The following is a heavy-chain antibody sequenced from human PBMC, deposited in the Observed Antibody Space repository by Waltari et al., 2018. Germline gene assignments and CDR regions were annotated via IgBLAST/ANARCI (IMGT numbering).Heavy chain of an antibody. CDR1: GGPFGSYA. CDR2: IIPIFGTAP. D-gene: IGHD3-16*01. Sequence: QVEPVQSGAEVKKPGSSVKVFCKGSGGPFGSYAITWVRQAPGEGLGWMGGIIPIFGTAPNDAHKFQGRLTVTADESTATVYMDLSSLRSDDTAVYYCARRQLGGPFDPWGQGTLVSVSS. V-gene: IGHV1-69*12. CDR3: ARRQLGGPFDP. J-gene: IGHJ5*02.